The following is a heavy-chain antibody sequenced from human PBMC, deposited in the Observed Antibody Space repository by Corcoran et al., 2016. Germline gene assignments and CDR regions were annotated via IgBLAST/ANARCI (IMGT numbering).Heavy chain of an antibody. J-gene: IGHJ4*02. D-gene: IGHD3-10*01. Sequence: EVQLVESGGGLIQPGGSLRLSCAASGFTVSSNYMSWVRQAPGKGLEWVSVIYSGGSTYYADSVKGRFTISRDNSKNTLYLQMKSLSAEDKAVYYCARTRSGSYYTPEYYFDYWGQGTLVTVSS. CDR3: ARTRSGSYYTPEYYFDY. CDR1: GFTVSSNY. V-gene: IGHV3-53*01. CDR2: IYSGGST.